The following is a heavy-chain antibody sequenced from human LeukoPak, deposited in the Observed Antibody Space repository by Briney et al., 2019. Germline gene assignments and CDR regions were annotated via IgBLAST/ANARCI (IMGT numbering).Heavy chain of an antibody. CDR3: ARGLEDIVATTYFDY. J-gene: IGHJ4*02. V-gene: IGHV3-30-3*01. CDR1: GFTFSSYA. D-gene: IGHD5-12*01. CDR2: ISYDGSNK. Sequence: GGSLRLSCAASGFTFSSYAMHWVRQAPGKGLEWVAVISYDGSNKYYADSVKGRFTISRDNSKNTLYLQMNSLRAEDTAVYYCARGLEDIVATTYFDYWGQGTLVTASS.